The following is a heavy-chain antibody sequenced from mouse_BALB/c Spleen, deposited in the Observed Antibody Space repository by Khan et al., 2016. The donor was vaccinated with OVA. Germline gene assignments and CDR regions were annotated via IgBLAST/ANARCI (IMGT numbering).Heavy chain of an antibody. J-gene: IGHJ3*01. D-gene: IGHD1-2*01. Sequence: QIQLVQSGAKLARPGASVKLSCKASGYSFTDYYINWVKQRTGQGLEWIGEISPGSGDTYYNEKFKGKATLTADKSSSTAYMQLSSLTSEASAVYFCARRNYFGYTFAYWGQGTLVTVSA. CDR1: GYSFTDYY. CDR2: ISPGSGDT. CDR3: ARRNYFGYTFAY. V-gene: IGHV1-77*01.